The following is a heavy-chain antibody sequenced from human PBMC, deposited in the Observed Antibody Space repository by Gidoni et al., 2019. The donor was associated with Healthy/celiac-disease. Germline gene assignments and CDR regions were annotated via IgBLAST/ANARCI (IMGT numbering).Heavy chain of an antibody. CDR1: GYTFTGYY. J-gene: IGHJ6*03. D-gene: IGHD3-10*01. Sequence: QVQLVQSGAEVKKPGASVKVSCKASGYTFTGYYMHWVRQAPGQGLEWMGRINPNSGGTNYAQKFQGRVTMTRDTSISTAYMELSRLRSDDTAVYYCARDFRPMVQGVDYYYYYMDVWGKGTTVTVSS. CDR3: ARDFRPMVQGVDYYYYYMDV. CDR2: INPNSGGT. V-gene: IGHV1-2*06.